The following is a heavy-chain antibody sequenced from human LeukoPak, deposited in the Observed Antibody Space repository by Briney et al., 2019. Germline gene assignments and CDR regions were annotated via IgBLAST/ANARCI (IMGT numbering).Heavy chain of an antibody. CDR1: GGTFSSYA. D-gene: IGHD3-22*01. Sequence: SVKVSCKASGGTFSSYAISWVRQAPGQGLEWMGRIIPIFGTANYAQKFQGRVTITTDESTSTAYMELSSLRSEDTAVYYCARDRTMIVGFAFDIWGQRTMVTVSS. J-gene: IGHJ3*02. V-gene: IGHV1-69*05. CDR2: IIPIFGTA. CDR3: ARDRTMIVGFAFDI.